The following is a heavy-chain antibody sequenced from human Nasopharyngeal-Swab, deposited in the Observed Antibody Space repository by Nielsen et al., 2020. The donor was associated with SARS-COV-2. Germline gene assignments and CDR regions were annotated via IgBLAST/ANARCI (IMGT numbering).Heavy chain of an antibody. CDR3: AHYSSGSLSSPRGRGYFDY. V-gene: IGHV4-34*01. CDR2: INHSGST. CDR1: GGSFSGYY. J-gene: IGHJ4*02. D-gene: IGHD1-26*01. Sequence: SQTLSLPCAVYGGSFSGYYWSWIRQPPGKGLEWIGEINHSGSTNYNPSLKSRVTISVDTSKNQFSLKLSSVTAADTAVYYCAHYSSGSLSSPRGRGYFDYWGQGTLVTVSS.